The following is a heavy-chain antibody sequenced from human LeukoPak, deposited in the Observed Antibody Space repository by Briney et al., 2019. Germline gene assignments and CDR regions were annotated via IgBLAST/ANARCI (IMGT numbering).Heavy chain of an antibody. CDR2: IKQDGSEK. J-gene: IGHJ4*02. CDR1: GFTFSSYW. Sequence: PGGSLRLSCAASGFTFSSYWMSWVRQAPGKGLEWVANIKQDGSEKYYVDSVKGRFTISRDNAKNSLYLQMNSLRAEDTAVYYCARESYDILTGPFGALDYWGQGTLVTVSS. CDR3: ARESYDILTGPFGALDY. V-gene: IGHV3-7*01. D-gene: IGHD3-9*01.